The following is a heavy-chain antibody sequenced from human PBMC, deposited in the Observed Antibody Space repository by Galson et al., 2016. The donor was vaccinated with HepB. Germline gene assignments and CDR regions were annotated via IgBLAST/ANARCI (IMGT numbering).Heavy chain of an antibody. CDR2: INAGNGNT. J-gene: IGHJ6*02. V-gene: IGHV1-3*01. Sequence: SVKVSCKASGHTLTNYAMHWVRQAPGQRLEWMGWINAGNGNTKYSQKFQGRVTITRDTSASTAYMELSSLRSEDTAVYYCARNIVATITLYYYGMDVWGQGTTVTVSS. CDR3: ARNIVATITLYYYGMDV. D-gene: IGHD5-12*01. CDR1: GHTLTNYA.